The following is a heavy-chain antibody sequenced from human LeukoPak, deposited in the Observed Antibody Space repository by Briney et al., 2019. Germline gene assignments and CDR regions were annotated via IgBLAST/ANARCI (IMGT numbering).Heavy chain of an antibody. CDR2: INAGNGNT. CDR3: ARGGEAGYNYHGMDV. Sequence: ASVKVSCKASGYIFTSYAMHWVRQAPGQRLEWMGWINAGNGNTRYLQKLQGRVTITRDTSASTAYMELRSLRSEDTAVYYCARGGEAGYNYHGMDVWGKGTTVTVSP. J-gene: IGHJ6*04. D-gene: IGHD6-19*01. CDR1: GYIFTSYA. V-gene: IGHV1-3*01.